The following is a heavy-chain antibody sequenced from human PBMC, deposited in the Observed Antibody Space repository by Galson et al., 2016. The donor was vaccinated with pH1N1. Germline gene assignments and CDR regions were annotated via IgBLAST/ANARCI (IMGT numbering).Heavy chain of an antibody. J-gene: IGHJ4*02. CDR2: ISSSGTTI. D-gene: IGHD3-3*01. Sequence: SLRLSCAASGFTFSSYEMNWVRQAPGKGLEWVSYISSSGTTIYYADSVKGRFTISRDNAKNSLDLQMNSLRAQDTAVYYCARNSIFGVVIKMYAMDVWGQGTLVTVSS. CDR3: ARNSIFGVVIKMYAMDV. CDR1: GFTFSSYE. V-gene: IGHV3-48*03.